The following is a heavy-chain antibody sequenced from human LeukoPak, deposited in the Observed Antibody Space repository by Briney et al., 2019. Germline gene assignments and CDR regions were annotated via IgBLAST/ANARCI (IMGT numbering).Heavy chain of an antibody. Sequence: GGSLRLSCAASGFSVSTNYMTWVRQAPGKGLEWVSVIYSGGSTYYADSVKGRFTISRDNSKNTLYLQMNSLRAEDTAVYYCAKYRGGIVAFTDYWGQGTLVTVSS. V-gene: IGHV3-53*01. D-gene: IGHD3-22*01. CDR2: IYSGGST. CDR1: GFSVSTNY. CDR3: AKYRGGIVAFTDY. J-gene: IGHJ4*02.